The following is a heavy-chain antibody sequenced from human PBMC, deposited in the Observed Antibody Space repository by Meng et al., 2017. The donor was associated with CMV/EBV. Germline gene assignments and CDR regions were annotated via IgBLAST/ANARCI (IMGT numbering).Heavy chain of an antibody. D-gene: IGHD3-3*01. CDR1: GFTFSSYA. CDR2: ISGSGGST. V-gene: IGHV3-23*01. Sequence: GGSLRLSCAASGFTFSSYAMSWVRQAPGKGLEWVSAISGSGGSTYYADSVKGRFTISRDNSKNTLHLQMNSLRAEDTAVYYCAKDVLETYYDFWSGYYDRSYYYYGMDVWGQGTTVTVSS. J-gene: IGHJ6*02. CDR3: AKDVLETYYDFWSGYYDRSYYYYGMDV.